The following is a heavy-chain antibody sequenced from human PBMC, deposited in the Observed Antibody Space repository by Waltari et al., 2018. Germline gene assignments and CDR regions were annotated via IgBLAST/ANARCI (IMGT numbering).Heavy chain of an antibody. V-gene: IGHV3-23*01. Sequence: VQLLESGXGXXQPGXSLXLSXSASGFTFSXYAMSWVRQAPGKGLEWVSSISAXGLSTFYVDSXKGRFTISRDNSRNTLYXQMNSLRVXDTAVXYCAKRPSNSDXWGQGTLVTVSS. J-gene: IGHJ5*02. D-gene: IGHD2-8*01. CDR1: GFTFSXYA. CDR3: AKRPSNSDX. CDR2: ISAXGLST.